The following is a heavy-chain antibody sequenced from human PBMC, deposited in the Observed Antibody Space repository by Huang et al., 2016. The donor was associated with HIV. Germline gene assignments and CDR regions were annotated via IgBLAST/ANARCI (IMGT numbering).Heavy chain of an antibody. D-gene: IGHD2-2*03. J-gene: IGHJ3*01. CDR2: SPPGSGQI. Sequence: QVLLVQSGAEVKRPGASVKLSCRASGYTFTAYGIHWLRRAPGQSLQWMGGSPPGSGQIPFSQGFQGRMTISRDTSANTVYMELSNISPGDTATYYCARAARGDGYQGAFDVWGQGTVVTASS. CDR3: ARAARGDGYQGAFDV. CDR1: GYTFTAYG. V-gene: IGHV1-3*02.